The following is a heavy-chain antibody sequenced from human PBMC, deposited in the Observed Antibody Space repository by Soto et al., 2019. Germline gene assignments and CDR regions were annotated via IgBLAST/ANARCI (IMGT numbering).Heavy chain of an antibody. CDR3: ASADSLAAAVTT. V-gene: IGHV1-69*02. J-gene: IGHJ5*02. CDR1: GGTFSSYT. CDR2: IIPILGIA. Sequence: QVQLVQSGAEVKKPGSSVKVSCKASGGTFSSYTISWVRQAPGQGLEWMGRIIPILGIANYAQKFQGRVTITADKSTSTAYMELSSLRSEDTAVYYCASADSLAAAVTTWGQGTLVTVSS. D-gene: IGHD6-13*01.